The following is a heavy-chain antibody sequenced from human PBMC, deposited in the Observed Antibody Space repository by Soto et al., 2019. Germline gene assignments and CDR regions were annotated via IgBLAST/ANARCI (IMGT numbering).Heavy chain of an antibody. CDR2: ISFNGGDT. V-gene: IGHV3-64D*06. CDR1: VFPFIRFA. CDR3: VKDGAVTFSGWFFDY. D-gene: IGHD4-4*01. Sequence: PGGSLRLSCSSSVFPFIRFAIHWVRQAPGKGLVYVSGISFNGGDTYHADSVKGRFSISRDNSKNTVYLQMSSLRAEDTAVYYCVKDGAVTFSGWFFDYWGQGTPVTVSS. J-gene: IGHJ4*02.